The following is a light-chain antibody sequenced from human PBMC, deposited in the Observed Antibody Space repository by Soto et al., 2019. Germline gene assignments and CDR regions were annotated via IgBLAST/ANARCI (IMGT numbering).Light chain of an antibody. V-gene: IGLV2-23*01. Sequence: QSVRTQPASVSGSPGLSITISCTGTSSDVGSYNLVSWYQQHPGKAPKLMIYEGSKRPSGVSNRFSGSKSGNTASLTISGLQAEDEADYYCCSYAGSSTYVFGTGTRLTVL. CDR1: SSDVGSYNL. CDR3: CSYAGSSTYV. J-gene: IGLJ1*01. CDR2: EGS.